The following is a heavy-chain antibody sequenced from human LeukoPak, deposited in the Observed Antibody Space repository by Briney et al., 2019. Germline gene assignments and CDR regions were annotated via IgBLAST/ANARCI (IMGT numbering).Heavy chain of an antibody. CDR3: AREGTVDTAMVSPFDY. CDR2: ISAYNGNT. Sequence: ASVKVSCKASGYTFTSYGISWVRQAPGQGLGWMGWISAYNGNTNYAQKLQGRVTMTTDTSTSTAYMELSSLRSEDTAVYYCAREGTVDTAMVSPFDYWGQGTLVTVSS. V-gene: IGHV1-18*01. D-gene: IGHD5-18*01. J-gene: IGHJ4*02. CDR1: GYTFTSYG.